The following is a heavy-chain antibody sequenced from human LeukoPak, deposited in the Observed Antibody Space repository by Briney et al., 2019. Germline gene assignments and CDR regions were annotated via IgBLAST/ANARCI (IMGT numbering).Heavy chain of an antibody. CDR3: ARDRGEDILTGYYDY. J-gene: IGHJ4*02. Sequence: GGSLRLSCAASGFTVSSNYMSWVRQAPGKGLEWVSVIYSGGSTYYADSVKGRFTISRDNSKNTLYLQMNSLRAEDTAVYYCARDRGEDILTGYYDYWGQGTLVTVSS. D-gene: IGHD3-9*01. CDR2: IYSGGST. CDR1: GFTVSSNY. V-gene: IGHV3-53*01.